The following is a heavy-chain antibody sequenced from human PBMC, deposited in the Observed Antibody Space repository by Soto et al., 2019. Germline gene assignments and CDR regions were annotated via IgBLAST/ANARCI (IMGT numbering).Heavy chain of an antibody. J-gene: IGHJ3*02. CDR3: ARERSHIVVWTTIDDAFDI. CDR2: IIPIFGAA. CDR1: GGTFSSYA. D-gene: IGHD2-21*01. V-gene: IGHV1-69*12. Sequence: QVQLVQSGAEVKKPGSSVKVSCKSSGGTFSSYAISWVRQAPGQGLEWMGGIIPIFGAANYAQQFQGRVTITADESTRAAYMELSSLRSEDTTVYYWARERSHIVVWTTIDDAFDIWGQGTMVTVSS.